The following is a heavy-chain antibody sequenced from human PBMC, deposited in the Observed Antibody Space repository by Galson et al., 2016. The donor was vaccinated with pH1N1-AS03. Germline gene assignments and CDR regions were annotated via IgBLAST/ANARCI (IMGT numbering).Heavy chain of an antibody. J-gene: IGHJ4*02. D-gene: IGHD4-17*01. Sequence: SVKVSCKASGGTFSSYAISWVRQAPGQGLEWMGAIIPVMTTTNYAHKFQGRLTITADELTSTAYMELSSLRYDDTALYYCARSYDHGEYVGYWGQGTRVTVSS. CDR1: GGTFSSYA. V-gene: IGHV1-69*13. CDR2: IIPVMTTT. CDR3: ARSYDHGEYVGY.